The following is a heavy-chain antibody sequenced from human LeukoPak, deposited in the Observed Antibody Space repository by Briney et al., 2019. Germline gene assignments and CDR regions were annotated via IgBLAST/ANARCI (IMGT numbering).Heavy chain of an antibody. CDR1: GFTFSSYA. CDR3: ARDGGGGYDPNCSGGSCYPFHFDY. V-gene: IGHV3-30-3*01. D-gene: IGHD2-15*01. Sequence: PGGSLRLSCAASGFTFSSYAMHWVRQAPGKGLEWVAVISSDGSNKYYADSVKGRFTISRDNSKNTLYLQMNSLRAEDTAVYYCARDGGGGYDPNCSGGSCYPFHFDYWGQGTLVTVSS. J-gene: IGHJ4*02. CDR2: ISSDGSNK.